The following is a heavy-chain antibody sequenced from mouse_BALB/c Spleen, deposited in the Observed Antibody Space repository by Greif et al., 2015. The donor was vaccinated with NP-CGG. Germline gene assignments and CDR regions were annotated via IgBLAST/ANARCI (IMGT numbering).Heavy chain of an antibody. CDR2: ILPGSGST. Sequence: QVQLKQSGAELMKPGASVKISCKATGYTFSSYWIEWVKQRPGHGLEWIGEILPGSGSTNYNEKFKGKATFTADTSSNTAYMQLSSLTSEDSAVYYCARSYGNYYAMDYWGQGTSVTVSS. CDR3: ARSYGNYYAMDY. CDR1: GYTFSSYW. J-gene: IGHJ4*01. D-gene: IGHD2-10*02. V-gene: IGHV1-9*01.